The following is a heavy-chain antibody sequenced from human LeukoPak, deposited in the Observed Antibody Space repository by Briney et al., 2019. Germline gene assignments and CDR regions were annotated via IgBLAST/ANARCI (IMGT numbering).Heavy chain of an antibody. Sequence: SETLSLTCAVYGGSFSGYYWSWIRQPPGKGLEWIGEINHSGSTNYNPSLKSRVTISVDTSKNQFTLKLSSVTAADTAVYYCARGRMWYSSGWYYFDYWGQGTLVTVSS. D-gene: IGHD6-19*01. V-gene: IGHV4-34*01. J-gene: IGHJ4*02. CDR2: INHSGST. CDR3: ARGRMWYSSGWYYFDY. CDR1: GGSFSGYY.